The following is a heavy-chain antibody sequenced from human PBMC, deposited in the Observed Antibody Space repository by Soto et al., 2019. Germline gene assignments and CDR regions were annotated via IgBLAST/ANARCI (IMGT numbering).Heavy chain of an antibody. D-gene: IGHD1-26*01. CDR3: ARGRPQWELATIDY. CDR2: IYHSGST. Sequence: QLQLQESGSGLVKPSQTLSLTCAVSGGSISSGGYSWSWIRQPPGKGLEWIGYIYHSGSTYYNPSLKSRVNMSVDRSKNQFSLKLSSVTAADTAVYYCARGRPQWELATIDYWGQGTLVTVSS. CDR1: GGSISSGGYS. V-gene: IGHV4-30-2*01. J-gene: IGHJ4*02.